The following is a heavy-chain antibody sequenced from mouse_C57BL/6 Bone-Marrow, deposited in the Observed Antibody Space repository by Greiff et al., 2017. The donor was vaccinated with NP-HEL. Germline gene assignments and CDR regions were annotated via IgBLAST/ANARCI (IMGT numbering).Heavy chain of an antibody. D-gene: IGHD4-1*01. CDR3: ARDNCDWYFDV. V-gene: IGHV7-1*01. CDR2: SRNKANDFTT. CDR1: GFTFSDFY. J-gene: IGHJ1*03. Sequence: EVKVVESGGGLVQSGRSLRLSCATSGFTFSDFYMEWVRQAPGKGLEWIAASRNKANDFTTAYSASVKGRFIVSRDTSQSMLYLQMNALRAEDTAIYCCARDNCDWYFDVGGTGTAVTVSS.